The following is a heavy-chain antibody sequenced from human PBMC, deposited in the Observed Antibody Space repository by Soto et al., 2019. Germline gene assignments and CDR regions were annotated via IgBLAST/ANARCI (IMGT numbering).Heavy chain of an antibody. CDR2: ISFDGTKK. J-gene: IGHJ6*02. CDR3: AREDDYGYRYINYGLDV. Sequence: PGGSLRLSCAASGVTFNIYALHWGRQAPGKGLEWVAVISFDGTKKYYSDSVKGRFTISRDNLKNALYLQMNNLRVEDAALYFCAREDDYGYRYINYGLDVWGQGTTVTVSS. CDR1: GVTFNIYA. D-gene: IGHD4-17*01. V-gene: IGHV3-30-3*01.